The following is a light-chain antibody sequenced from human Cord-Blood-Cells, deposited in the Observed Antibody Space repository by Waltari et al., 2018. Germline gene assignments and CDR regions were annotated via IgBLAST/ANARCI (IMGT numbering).Light chain of an antibody. Sequence: QSALTQPASVSGSPGQSITISCTGTSRDVGGYNYVPWYQQHPGKAPKPMIYDVSNRPSGCSNRFSGSKSGNTASLTISGLQAEDEADYYCSSYTSSSTLVVFGGGTKLTVL. CDR1: SRDVGGYNY. CDR3: SSYTSSSTLVV. CDR2: DVS. J-gene: IGLJ2*01. V-gene: IGLV2-14*01.